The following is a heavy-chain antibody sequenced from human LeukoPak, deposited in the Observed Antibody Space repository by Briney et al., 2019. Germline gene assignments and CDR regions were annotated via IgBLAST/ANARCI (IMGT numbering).Heavy chain of an antibody. J-gene: IGHJ5*02. D-gene: IGHD2-15*01. CDR3: ARGIPYEYCSGGSCYTWTGWFDP. CDR1: GGSISSYY. Sequence: SETLSLTCTVSGGSISSYYWSWIRQPPGKGLEWIGYIYYSGSTNYNPSLKSRVTISVDTSKNQFSLKLSPVTAADTAVYYCARGIPYEYCSGGSCYTWTGWFDPWGQGTLVTVSS. V-gene: IGHV4-59*01. CDR2: IYYSGST.